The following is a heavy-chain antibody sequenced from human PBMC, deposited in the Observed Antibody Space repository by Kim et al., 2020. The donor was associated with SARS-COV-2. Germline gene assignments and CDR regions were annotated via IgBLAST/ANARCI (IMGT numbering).Heavy chain of an antibody. CDR2: IYYSGST. J-gene: IGHJ4*02. V-gene: IGHV4-59*13. CDR1: GGSISSYY. Sequence: SETLSLTCTVSGGSISSYYWSWIRQPPGKGLEWIGYIYYSGSTNYNPSLKSRVTISVDTSKNQFSLKLSSVTAADTAVYYCARAHNFWSGYPMGFDYWGQGTLVTVSS. CDR3: ARAHNFWSGYPMGFDY. D-gene: IGHD3-3*01.